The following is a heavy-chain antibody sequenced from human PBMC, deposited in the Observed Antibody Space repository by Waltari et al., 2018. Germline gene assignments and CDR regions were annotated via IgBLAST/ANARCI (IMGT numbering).Heavy chain of an antibody. CDR3: AREMATPGISVY. CDR2: IIPIFGTA. D-gene: IGHD5-12*01. V-gene: IGHV1-69*05. J-gene: IGHJ4*02. Sequence: QVQLVPSGAEVKNPGSSVNVSCEAPGGTFSSYPISGVRQAPGQGLEWMGGIIPIFGTANYAQKFQGRVTITTDESTSTAYMELSSLRSEDTAVYYCAREMATPGISVYWGQGTLVTVSS. CDR1: GGTFSSYP.